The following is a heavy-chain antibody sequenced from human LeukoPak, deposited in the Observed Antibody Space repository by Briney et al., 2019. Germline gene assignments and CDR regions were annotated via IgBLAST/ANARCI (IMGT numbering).Heavy chain of an antibody. J-gene: IGHJ4*02. CDR2: ISAYNGNT. Sequence: ASVKVPCKASGYTFTSYGISWVRQAPGQGLEWMGWISAYNGNTNYAQKLQGRVTMTTDTSTSTAYMELRSLRSDDTAVYYCARTMNYYDSSGLYYFDYWGQGTLVTVSS. CDR1: GYTFTSYG. CDR3: ARTMNYYDSSGLYYFDY. D-gene: IGHD3-22*01. V-gene: IGHV1-18*01.